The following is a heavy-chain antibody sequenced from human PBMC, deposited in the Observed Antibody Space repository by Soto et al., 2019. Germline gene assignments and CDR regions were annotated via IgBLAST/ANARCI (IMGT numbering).Heavy chain of an antibody. CDR1: GYTFTSYG. CDR2: ISAYNGNT. D-gene: IGHD3-16*01. V-gene: IGHV1-18*04. Sequence: ASVKVSCKASGYTFTSYGISWVRQAPGQGLEWMGWISAYNGNTNYAQKLQGRVTMTTDTSTSTAYMELRSLRSDDTAVYYCARGSPLGYYYYGMDVWGQGTTVTVSS. J-gene: IGHJ6*02. CDR3: ARGSPLGYYYYGMDV.